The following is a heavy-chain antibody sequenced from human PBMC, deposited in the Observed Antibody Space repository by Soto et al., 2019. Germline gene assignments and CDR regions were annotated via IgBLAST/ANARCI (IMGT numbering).Heavy chain of an antibody. CDR2: INPGDGST. V-gene: IGHV1-46*03. D-gene: IGHD3-9*01. CDR3: ARVSVNNILAGPFDY. J-gene: IGHJ4*02. Sequence: ASVKVSCKASAYTFTSYYLHWVRQAPGQGLEWMGIINPGDGSTTYTQNFQGRVTMTTDTSTSTVYMELSSLRFEDTAVYYCARVSVNNILAGPFDYWGQGTQVTVSS. CDR1: AYTFTSYY.